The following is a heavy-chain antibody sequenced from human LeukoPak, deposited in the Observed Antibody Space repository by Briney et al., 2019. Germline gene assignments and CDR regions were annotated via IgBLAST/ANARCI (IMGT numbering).Heavy chain of an antibody. CDR1: GFTFSSYW. CDR2: IKQGGREK. Sequence: GGCLRLSCAASGFTFSSYWMSWVRQAPGKGLEWVANIKQGGREKYYVDSVKGRFTISRDNAKNSVYLQMNSLRAEDTAVYYCARDRGRFDYWGQGTLVTVSS. V-gene: IGHV3-7*05. D-gene: IGHD5-12*01. J-gene: IGHJ4*02. CDR3: ARDRGRFDY.